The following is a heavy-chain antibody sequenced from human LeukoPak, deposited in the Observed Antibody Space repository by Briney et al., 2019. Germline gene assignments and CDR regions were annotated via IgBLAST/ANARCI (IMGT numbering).Heavy chain of an antibody. J-gene: IGHJ4*02. D-gene: IGHD2-2*01. CDR3: AKILGYCSSTSCPADDY. CDR2: IYSGGST. CDR1: GFTVSNNY. Sequence: PGGSLRLSCAASGFTVSNNYMTWVRQAPGKGLEWVSVIYSGGSTYYADSVKGRFTISRDNSKNTLYLQMNSLRAEDTAVYYCAKILGYCSSTSCPADDYWGQGTLVTVSS. V-gene: IGHV3-53*01.